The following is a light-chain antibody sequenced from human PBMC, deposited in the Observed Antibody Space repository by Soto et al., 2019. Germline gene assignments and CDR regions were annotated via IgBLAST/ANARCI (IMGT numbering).Light chain of an antibody. J-gene: IGLJ2*01. V-gene: IGLV2-14*01. Sequence: QSALTQPASVSGSPGQSITISCTGTSSDVGGYNYVSWYQQHHGKAPKLMIYDVSNRPSGVSNRFSGSKSDNTASLTISGLQAADDADYSRSSYTSSSTYVVFRGGTKLTVL. CDR3: SSYTSSSTYVV. CDR1: SSDVGGYNY. CDR2: DVS.